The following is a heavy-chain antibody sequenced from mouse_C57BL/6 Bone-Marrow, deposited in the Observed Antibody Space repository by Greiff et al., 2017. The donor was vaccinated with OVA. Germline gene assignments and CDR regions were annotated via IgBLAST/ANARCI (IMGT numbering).Heavy chain of an antibody. CDR2: IHPNSGST. J-gene: IGHJ2*01. D-gene: IGHD1-1*01. CDR1: GYTFTSYW. V-gene: IGHV1-64*01. CDR3: PITTVVAPFDY. Sequence: QVQLQQSGAELVKPGASVKLSCKASGYTFTSYWMHWVKQRPGQGLEWIGMIHPNSGSTNYNEKFKSKATVTVDKSSSTAYMQLSRLTSEDAAVYYCPITTVVAPFDYWGQGTTLTVSS.